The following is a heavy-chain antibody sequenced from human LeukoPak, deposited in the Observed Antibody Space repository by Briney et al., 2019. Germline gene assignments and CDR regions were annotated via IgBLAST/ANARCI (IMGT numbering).Heavy chain of an antibody. CDR3: ARDSGPRSANWFDP. V-gene: IGHV1-2*02. CDR1: GYTFSDYY. D-gene: IGHD6-25*01. J-gene: IGHJ5*02. CDR2: ISPNSVEK. Sequence: ASVKVSCKASGYTFSDYYMHWVRQAPAQGLEWMGWISPNSVEKVYAQKFQGRVTMTRDTSISTAYMELSRLRSDDTAVYYCARDSGPRSANWFDPWGQGTLVTVSS.